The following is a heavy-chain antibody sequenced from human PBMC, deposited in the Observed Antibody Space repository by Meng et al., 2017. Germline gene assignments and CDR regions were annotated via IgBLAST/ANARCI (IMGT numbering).Heavy chain of an antibody. Sequence: LQLQASGPGLVKPSETLPLTCTVSGGSISSSSYYWGWIRQPPGKGLEWIGSIYYSGSTYYNPSLKSRVTISVDTSKNQFSLKLSSVTAADTAVYYCARGYHYYYDSSGPFNWFDPWGQGTLVTVSS. V-gene: IGHV4-39*07. D-gene: IGHD3-22*01. J-gene: IGHJ5*02. CDR2: IYYSGST. CDR3: ARGYHYYYDSSGPFNWFDP. CDR1: GGSISSSSYY.